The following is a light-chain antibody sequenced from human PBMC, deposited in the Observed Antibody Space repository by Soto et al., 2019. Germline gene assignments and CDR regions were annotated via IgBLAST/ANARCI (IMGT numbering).Light chain of an antibody. Sequence: QSVLTQPPSVSGAPGQRVTISCTGSSSNIGAGYDVHWYQQLPGTAPKLLIYGNSNRPSGVPDRFSGSKSGTSASLAITGLQAEEESDYYCQSYDRGLSGYVFGTGTKVTVL. CDR3: QSYDRGLSGYV. CDR2: GNS. V-gene: IGLV1-40*01. J-gene: IGLJ1*01. CDR1: SSNIGAGYD.